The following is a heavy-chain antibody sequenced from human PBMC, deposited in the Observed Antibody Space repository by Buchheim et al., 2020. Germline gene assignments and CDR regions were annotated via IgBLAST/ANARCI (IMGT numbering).Heavy chain of an antibody. V-gene: IGHV3-48*03. Sequence: EVQLVESGGGLIQPGGSLRLSCAASGFTFSSYEMNWVRQAPGKGLEWVSYISSSGSTIYYADSVKGRFNISRDNAKNSLYLQMNSLRAEDTAVYYCARDNWNYDYYYYYMDVWGKGTT. CDR2: ISSSGSTI. D-gene: IGHD1-7*01. J-gene: IGHJ6*03. CDR3: ARDNWNYDYYYYYMDV. CDR1: GFTFSSYE.